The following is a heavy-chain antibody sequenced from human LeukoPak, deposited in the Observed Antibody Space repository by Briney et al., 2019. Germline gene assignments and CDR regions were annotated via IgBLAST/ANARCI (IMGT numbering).Heavy chain of an antibody. Sequence: VASVKVSCKASGYTFTSYAMNWVRQAPGQGLEWMGWINTNTGNPTYAQGFTGRFVSSLDTSVSTAYLQISSLKAEDTAVYYCARSGSGSYSPPIDYWGQGTLVTVSS. V-gene: IGHV7-4-1*02. J-gene: IGHJ4*02. D-gene: IGHD3-10*01. CDR1: GYTFTSYA. CDR3: ARSGSGSYSPPIDY. CDR2: INTNTGNP.